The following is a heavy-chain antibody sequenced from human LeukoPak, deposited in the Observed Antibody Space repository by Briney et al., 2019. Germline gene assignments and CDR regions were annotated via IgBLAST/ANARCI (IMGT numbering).Heavy chain of an antibody. J-gene: IGHJ3*02. CDR1: GFTFSSYA. CDR3: ARDWNDGSGIFDI. D-gene: IGHD1-1*01. V-gene: IGHV3-23*01. CDR2: ISGSGGST. Sequence: PGGSLRLSCAASGFTFSSYAMSWVRQAPGKGLEWVSAISGSGGSTYYADSVKGRFIISRDNSKNTLYLQMNSLRGEDTAVYYCARDWNDGSGIFDIWGQGTMVTVSS.